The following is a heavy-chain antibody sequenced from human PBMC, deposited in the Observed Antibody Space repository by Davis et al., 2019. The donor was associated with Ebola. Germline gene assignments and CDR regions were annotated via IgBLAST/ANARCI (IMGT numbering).Heavy chain of an antibody. CDR3: AREVNYYGSGWTAFDI. CDR2: IYYSGST. Sequence: PSETLSLTCTVSGGSISSGDYYWSWIRQPPGKGLEWIGYIYYSGSTYYNPSLKSRVTISVDTSKNQFSLKLSSVTAADTAVYYCAREVNYYGSGWTAFDIWGQGAMVTVSS. V-gene: IGHV4-30-4*01. D-gene: IGHD3-10*01. J-gene: IGHJ3*02. CDR1: GGSISSGDYY.